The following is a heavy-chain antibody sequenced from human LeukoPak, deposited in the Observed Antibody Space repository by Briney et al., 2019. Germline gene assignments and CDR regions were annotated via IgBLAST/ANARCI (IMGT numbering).Heavy chain of an antibody. D-gene: IGHD2-2*01. J-gene: IGHJ4*02. CDR1: GYTFTSYA. Sequence: ASVKVSCKASGYTFTSYAMHWVRQAPGQRLERMGWINAGNGNTKYSQKFQGRVTITRDTSASTAYMELSSLRSEDTAVYYCARAGGSCSSTSCYALFDYWGQGTLVTVSS. V-gene: IGHV1-3*01. CDR2: INAGNGNT. CDR3: ARAGGSCSSTSCYALFDY.